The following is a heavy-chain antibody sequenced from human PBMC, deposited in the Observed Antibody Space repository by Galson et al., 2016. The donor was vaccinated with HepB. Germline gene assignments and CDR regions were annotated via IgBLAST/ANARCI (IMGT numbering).Heavy chain of an antibody. CDR3: AREAIAAAGTHDAFDI. CDR1: GFSVSSNY. V-gene: IGHV3-53*01. D-gene: IGHD6-13*01. CDR2: IYSGGST. J-gene: IGHJ3*02. Sequence: SLRPSCAASGFSVSSNYIIWVRQAPGKGLEWVLAIYSGGSTYYADAVKGHFTVSSDNPKNTVYLQMNSLRAEDTAVYYCAREAIAAAGTHDAFDIWGQGTMVTVCS.